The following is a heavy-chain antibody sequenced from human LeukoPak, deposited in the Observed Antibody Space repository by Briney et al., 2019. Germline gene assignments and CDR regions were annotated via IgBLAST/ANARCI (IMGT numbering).Heavy chain of an antibody. CDR2: FDPEDGET. J-gene: IGHJ4*02. CDR3: ARTKWELLRYFDY. V-gene: IGHV1-24*01. Sequence: ASVKVSCKVSGYTLTELSMHWVRQAPGKGLEWMGGFDPEDGETIYAQKFQGRVTMTRDTSTSTVYMELSSLRSEDTAVYYCARTKWELLRYFDYWGQGTLVTVSS. CDR1: GYTLTELS. D-gene: IGHD1-26*01.